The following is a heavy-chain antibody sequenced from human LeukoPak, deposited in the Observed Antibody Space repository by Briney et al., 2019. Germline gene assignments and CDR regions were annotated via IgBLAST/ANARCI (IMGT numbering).Heavy chain of an antibody. D-gene: IGHD2/OR15-2a*01. CDR2: ISGSGGST. J-gene: IGHJ6*03. CDR1: GFTVSSNY. Sequence: GGSLRLSCAASGFTVSSNYMSWVRQAPWKGLEWVSSISGSGGSTYYADSVQGRFTIYRDNSKNTLYLQMNSLRAEDTALYYCAKDKPYSTSYYFYNMDVWGKGTTVTVSS. V-gene: IGHV3-23*01. CDR3: AKDKPYSTSYYFYNMDV.